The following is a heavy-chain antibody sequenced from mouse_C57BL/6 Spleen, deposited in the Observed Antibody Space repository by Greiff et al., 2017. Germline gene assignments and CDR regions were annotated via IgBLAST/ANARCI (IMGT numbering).Heavy chain of an antibody. V-gene: IGHV1-66*01. CDR1: GYSFTSYY. CDR3: ARYWDVRNYFDY. Sequence: VQLQESGPELVKPGASVKISCKASGYSFTSYYIHWVKQRPGQGLEWIGWIYPGSGNTKYNEKFKGKATLTADTSSSTAYMQLSSLTSEDSAVYYCARYWDVRNYFDYWGQGTTLTVSS. CDR2: IYPGSGNT. J-gene: IGHJ2*01. D-gene: IGHD4-1*01.